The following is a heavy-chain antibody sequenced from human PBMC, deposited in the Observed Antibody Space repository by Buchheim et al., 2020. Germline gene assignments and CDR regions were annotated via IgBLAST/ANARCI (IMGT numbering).Heavy chain of an antibody. CDR3: ARHVRGLQA. D-gene: IGHD4-11*01. J-gene: IGHJ5*02. CDR1: GYSFTSYW. CDR2: FVPIDSIP. Sequence: EVKLVRSGAGVKKPGESRRISCKGSGYSFTSYWISWVRKLPGKGLGGMGRFVPIDSIPNYSPSFQAPVPFQPTKPITPPSSQWSSLKASDTAMYYCARHVRGLQAWSQGTL. V-gene: IGHV5-10-1*01.